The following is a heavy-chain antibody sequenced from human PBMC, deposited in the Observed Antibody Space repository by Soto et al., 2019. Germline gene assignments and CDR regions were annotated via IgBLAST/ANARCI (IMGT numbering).Heavy chain of an antibody. V-gene: IGHV3-33*01. J-gene: IGHJ6*02. D-gene: IGHD1-7*01. CDR2: IWYDGSNK. Sequence: GGSLRLSCAASGFTFSSYGMHWVRQAPGKGLEWVAVIWYDGSNKYYADSVKGRFTISRDNSKNTLYLQMNSLRAEDTAVYYCARDDRAGTTFSLPYYYYGMDVWGQGTTVTVSS. CDR3: ARDDRAGTTFSLPYYYYGMDV. CDR1: GFTFSSYG.